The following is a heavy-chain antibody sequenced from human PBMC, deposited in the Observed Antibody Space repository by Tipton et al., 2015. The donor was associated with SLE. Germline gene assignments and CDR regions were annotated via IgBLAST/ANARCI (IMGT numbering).Heavy chain of an antibody. CDR2: VHHSGST. CDR1: GGSFSGYY. CDR3: ARRGYNYWYFDL. Sequence: TLSLTCAVYGGSFSGYYWSWIRQPPGKGLEWIGSVHHSGSTYYNPSLKSRVTISRDTSKNQFSLKLSSVTAADTAVYYCARRGYNYWYFDLWGRGALVTVSS. V-gene: IGHV4-34*01. D-gene: IGHD5-24*01. J-gene: IGHJ2*01.